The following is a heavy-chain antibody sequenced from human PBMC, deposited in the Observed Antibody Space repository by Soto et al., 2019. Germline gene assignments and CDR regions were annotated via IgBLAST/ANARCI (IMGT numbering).Heavy chain of an antibody. CDR3: AREKVGTTFFDN. Sequence: PSETLSLTCSVSGLAISRGYYWSWVRQPPGKGLEWIGSIYPSVSSYHNPSLATRLGLSIDTSKNQFTLNLTSVTAADTALYFCAREKVGTTFFDNWGQGIQVTVSS. CDR2: IYPSVSS. J-gene: IGHJ4*02. CDR1: GLAISRGYY. V-gene: IGHV4-38-2*02. D-gene: IGHD1-1*01.